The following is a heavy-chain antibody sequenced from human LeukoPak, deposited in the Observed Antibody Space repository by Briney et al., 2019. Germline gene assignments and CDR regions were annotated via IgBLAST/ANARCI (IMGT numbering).Heavy chain of an antibody. V-gene: IGHV1-2*04. D-gene: IGHD5-12*01. CDR3: ATTRRGGYDPYFDY. Sequence: GASVKVSCKASGYTFTGYYMHWVRQAPGQGLEWMGWINPNSGGTNYAQKFQGWVTMTRDTSISTAYMEPSRLRSDDTAVYYCATTRRGGYDPYFDYWGQGTLVTVSS. J-gene: IGHJ4*02. CDR1: GYTFTGYY. CDR2: INPNSGGT.